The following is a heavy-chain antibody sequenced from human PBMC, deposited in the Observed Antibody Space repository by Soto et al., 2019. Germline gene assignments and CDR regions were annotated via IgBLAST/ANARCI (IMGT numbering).Heavy chain of an antibody. CDR2: ISSSSSYI. D-gene: IGHD3-22*01. V-gene: IGHV3-21*01. J-gene: IGHJ4*02. CDR3: ASGQNYYDSSGYFDY. CDR1: GFTFSSYS. Sequence: VGSLRLSCAASGFTFSSYSMNWVRQAPGKGLEWVSSISSSSSYIYYADSVKGRFTISRDNAKNSLYLQMNSLRAEDTAVYYCASGQNYYDSSGYFDYWGQGTLVTVSS.